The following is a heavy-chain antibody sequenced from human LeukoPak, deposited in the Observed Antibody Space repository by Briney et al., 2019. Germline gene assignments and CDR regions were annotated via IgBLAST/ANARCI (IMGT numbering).Heavy chain of an antibody. CDR3: ARFAISLITSQNTAYFDY. J-gene: IGHJ4*02. Sequence: GGSLRLSCAASEFNLSVSTMDGVRQAPGKGLEWVANIKQDGSEKYYVDSVKGRFTISRDNAKNSLYLQMNSLRAEDTAVYYCARFAISLITSQNTAYFDYWGQGTLVAVSS. D-gene: IGHD1-14*01. CDR1: EFNLSVST. CDR2: IKQDGSEK. V-gene: IGHV3-7*01.